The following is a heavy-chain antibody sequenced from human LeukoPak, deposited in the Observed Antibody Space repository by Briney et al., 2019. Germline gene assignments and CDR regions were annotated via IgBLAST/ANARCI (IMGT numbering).Heavy chain of an antibody. V-gene: IGHV4-59*08. CDR3: ARLGSTFDI. CDR1: GGSIGTYY. Sequence: SETLSLTCTVSGGSIGTYYWIWVRQPPGKGLESIGYVYYSGSTYYNPSLKSRVTISVDTSKNHFSLKLSSVTAADTAVYYCARLGSTFDIWGQGTMVTVSS. CDR2: VYYSGST. J-gene: IGHJ3*02. D-gene: IGHD2-2*01.